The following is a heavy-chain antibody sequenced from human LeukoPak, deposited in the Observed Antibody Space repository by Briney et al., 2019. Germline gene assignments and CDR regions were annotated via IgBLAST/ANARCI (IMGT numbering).Heavy chain of an antibody. CDR2: IIWNSGSI. V-gene: IGHV3-9*01. J-gene: IGHJ4*02. Sequence: PGGSLRLSCAASGFTFDDYAMHWVRQAPGKGLEWVSGIIWNSGSIAYADSVKGRFTISRDNAKNSLYLQMNSLRAEDTALYYCAKDFGRSAYDRPFDYWGQGTLVTVSS. CDR1: GFTFDDYA. CDR3: AKDFGRSAYDRPFDY. D-gene: IGHD5-12*01.